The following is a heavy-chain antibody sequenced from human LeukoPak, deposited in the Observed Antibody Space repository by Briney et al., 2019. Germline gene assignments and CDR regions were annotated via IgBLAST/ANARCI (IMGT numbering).Heavy chain of an antibody. CDR2: INPNSGGT. CDR1: GYTFTGYY. J-gene: IGHJ6*02. V-gene: IGHV1-2*02. Sequence: ASVKVSCKASGYTFTGYYMHWVRQAPGQGLEWMGWINPNSGGTNYAQKFQGRVTMTRDTSISTAYMELSRLRSDDTAVYYCARDGSYSDYYYYGMDVWGQGTTVTVSS. D-gene: IGHD1-26*01. CDR3: ARDGSYSDYYYYGMDV.